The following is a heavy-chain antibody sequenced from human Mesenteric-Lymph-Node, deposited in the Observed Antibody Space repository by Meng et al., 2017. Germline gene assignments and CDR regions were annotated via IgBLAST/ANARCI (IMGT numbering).Heavy chain of an antibody. CDR1: GGSIRSRS. D-gene: IGHD4-17*01. Sequence: SETLSLTCSVSGGSIRSRSWGWIRQSPGKGLEWIGIVYYTGSTHYNPALTNRVTMSVDTSKNQFSLKLSSVTAADTAVYYCARAPQPENNDYGDSFDLWGRGTLVTVSS. V-gene: IGHV4-39*07. CDR2: VYYTGST. J-gene: IGHJ2*01. CDR3: ARAPQPENNDYGDSFDL.